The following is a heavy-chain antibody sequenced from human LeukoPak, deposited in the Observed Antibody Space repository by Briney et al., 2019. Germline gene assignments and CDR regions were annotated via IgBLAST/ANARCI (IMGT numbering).Heavy chain of an antibody. CDR2: ISGSGGST. D-gene: IGHD6-13*01. CDR3: AKGTEQLVLDHFDY. CDR1: GLTFSDYY. Sequence: GGSLRLSCAASGLTFSDYYMSWVRQAPGKGLEWVSAISGSGGSTYYADSVKGRFTISRDNSKNTLYLQMNSLRAEDTAVYYCAKGTEQLVLDHFDYWGQGTLVTVSS. V-gene: IGHV3-23*01. J-gene: IGHJ4*02.